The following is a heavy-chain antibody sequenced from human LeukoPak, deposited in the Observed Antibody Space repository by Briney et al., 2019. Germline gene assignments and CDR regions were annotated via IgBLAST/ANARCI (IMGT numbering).Heavy chain of an antibody. Sequence: GSLRLSCAASGFTFSDYNMRWIRQAPGKGLEWVSSISRSGSTKYYADSVKGRFTISRDNSKNTLYLQMNSLRAEDTAVYYCAKDTMIVVVMTFDYWGLGTLVTVSS. CDR3: AKDTMIVVVMTFDY. J-gene: IGHJ4*02. D-gene: IGHD3-22*01. CDR2: ISRSGSTK. CDR1: GFTFSDYN. V-gene: IGHV3-11*01.